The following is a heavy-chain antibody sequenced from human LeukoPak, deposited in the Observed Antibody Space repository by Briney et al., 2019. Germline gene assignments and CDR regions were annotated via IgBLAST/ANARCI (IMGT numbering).Heavy chain of an antibody. CDR1: GFTFSVYP. J-gene: IGHJ4*02. V-gene: IGHV3-21*01. CDR2: ISSSSSYI. D-gene: IGHD2-2*01. Sequence: PGGSLRLSCAASGFTFSVYPMSWVRQAPGKGLEWVSSISSSSSYIYYADSVKGRFTISRDNAKNSLYLQMNSLRAEDAAVYYCARTPAIVVVPAAMEYYFDYWGQGTLVTVSS. CDR3: ARTPAIVVVPAAMEYYFDY.